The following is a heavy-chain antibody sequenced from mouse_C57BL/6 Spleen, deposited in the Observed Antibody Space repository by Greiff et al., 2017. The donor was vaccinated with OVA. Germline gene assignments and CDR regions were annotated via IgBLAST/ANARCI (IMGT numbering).Heavy chain of an antibody. CDR1: GFNIKDDY. J-gene: IGHJ4*01. D-gene: IGHD1-1*01. CDR3: TYDYGSSYDYYAMDY. Sequence: EVQLQQSGAELVRPGASVKLSCTASGFNIKDDYMHWVKQRPEQGLEWIGWIDPENGDTKYASKFQGKATITADTSSNTAYLQLSSLTSEDTAVYYCTYDYGSSYDYYAMDYWGQGTTVTVSS. V-gene: IGHV14-4*01. CDR2: IDPENGDT.